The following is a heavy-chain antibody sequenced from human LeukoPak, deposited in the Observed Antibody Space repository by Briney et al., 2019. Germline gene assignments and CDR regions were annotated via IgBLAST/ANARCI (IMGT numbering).Heavy chain of an antibody. CDR3: ARAGYDYGDSSDF. Sequence: PEASVNVSCKASGYPFTTYYIHWVRRAPGQGLEWIGCINPKNGDSKYAQKFQGRVTMTRATSIATAYMEVSRLTSDDTAVYFCARAGYDYGDSSDFWGQGTLVTVSS. D-gene: IGHD4-17*01. CDR2: INPKNGDS. J-gene: IGHJ4*02. V-gene: IGHV1-2*02. CDR1: GYPFTTYY.